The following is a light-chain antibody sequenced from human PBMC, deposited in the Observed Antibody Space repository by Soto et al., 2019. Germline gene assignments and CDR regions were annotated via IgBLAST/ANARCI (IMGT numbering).Light chain of an antibody. CDR3: TSYTSSSTLDV. Sequence: QSALTQPASVSGSPGQSITISCTGTSSDVGGYNYVSWYQQHPGKAPKLIIYEVSNRPTGVSNRFSGSKSGHTASLTISGLQSEDEADYFCTSYTSSSTLDVFGTGTQLTVL. J-gene: IGLJ1*01. CDR2: EVS. V-gene: IGLV2-14*01. CDR1: SSDVGGYNY.